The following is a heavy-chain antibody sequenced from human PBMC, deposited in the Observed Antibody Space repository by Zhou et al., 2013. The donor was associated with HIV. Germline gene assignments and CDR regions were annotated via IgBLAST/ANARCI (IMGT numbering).Heavy chain of an antibody. CDR2: IFTSGST. CDR1: GGSISSGSYY. Sequence: VQLQESGPGLVKPAQTLSLTCTVSGGSISSGSYYWSWIRQPAGKGLEWIGHIFTSGSTNYNPSLKSRVTMSVDTSQNQFSLKLFLVTAADTAVYFCARDVNYHYGMDVWGQGTTVTVSS. CDR3: ARDVNYHYGMDV. J-gene: IGHJ6*02. V-gene: IGHV4-61*09.